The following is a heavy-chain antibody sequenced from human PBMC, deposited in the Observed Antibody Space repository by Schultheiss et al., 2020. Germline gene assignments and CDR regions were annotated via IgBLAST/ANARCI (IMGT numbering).Heavy chain of an antibody. CDR2: INPNSGGT. D-gene: IGHD2-21*01. CDR1: GYTFTGYY. V-gene: IGHV1-2*04. Sequence: ASVKVSCKASGYTFTGYYMHWVRQAPGQGLEWMGWINPNSGGTNYAQKFQGWVTMTRDTSTSTVYMELSSLTSEDTAMYYCARDFAYKRFDPWGQGTLVTVSS. CDR3: ARDFAYKRFDP. J-gene: IGHJ5*02.